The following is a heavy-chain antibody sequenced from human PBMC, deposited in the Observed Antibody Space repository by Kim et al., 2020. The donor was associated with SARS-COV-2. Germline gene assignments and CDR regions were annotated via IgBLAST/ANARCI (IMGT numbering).Heavy chain of an antibody. CDR3: ARDGAEDDAFDV. D-gene: IGHD3-16*01. J-gene: IGHJ3*01. CDR2: T. V-gene: IGHV4-59*01. Sequence: TNDNPSLKSQATISRDISKKQFSLQLTSVTAADTAVYYCARDGAEDDAFDVWGQGTLVTVS.